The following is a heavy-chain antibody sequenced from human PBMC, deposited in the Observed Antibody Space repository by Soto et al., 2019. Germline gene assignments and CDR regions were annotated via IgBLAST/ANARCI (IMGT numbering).Heavy chain of an antibody. J-gene: IGHJ5*02. CDR2: INHSGST. CDR1: VLSFTIYY. CDR3: ATTIVRWFDP. Sequence: ASETLSLTCAVYVLSFTIYYLSWIRQPPGKGLEWIGEINHSGSTNYNPSLKSRVTISVDPSKNQVSLKLNSMTAADTAVYYCATTIVRWFDPWGQGTLVTVSS. D-gene: IGHD3-10*01. V-gene: IGHV4-34*01.